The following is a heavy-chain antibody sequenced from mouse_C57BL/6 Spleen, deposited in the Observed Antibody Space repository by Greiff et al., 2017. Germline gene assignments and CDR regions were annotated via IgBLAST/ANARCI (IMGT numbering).Heavy chain of an antibody. J-gene: IGHJ1*03. CDR3: ARGHYYGDWYFDV. Sequence: EVQLVESGGGLVKPGGSLKLSCAASGFTFSDYGMHWVRQAPEKGLEWVAYISSGSSTIYYADTVKGRFTISRDNAKNTLFLQMTSLRSEDTAMYYCARGHYYGDWYFDVWGTGTTVTVSS. CDR1: GFTFSDYG. CDR2: ISSGSSTI. D-gene: IGHD1-1*01. V-gene: IGHV5-17*01.